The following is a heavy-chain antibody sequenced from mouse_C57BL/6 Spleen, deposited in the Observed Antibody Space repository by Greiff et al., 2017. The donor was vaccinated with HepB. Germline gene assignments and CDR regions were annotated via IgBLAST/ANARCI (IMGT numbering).Heavy chain of an antibody. CDR2: IYPRDGST. D-gene: IGHD1-1*01. CDR3: ATYYYGSSYEAPFDY. J-gene: IGHJ2*01. V-gene: IGHV1-85*01. CDR1: GYTFTSYD. Sequence: QVQLQQPGPELVKPGASVKLSCKASGYTFTSYDINWVKQRPGQGLEWIGWIYPRDGSTKYNEKFKGKATLTVDTSSSTAYMELHSLTSEDSAVYFCATYYYGSSYEAPFDYWGQGTTLTVSS.